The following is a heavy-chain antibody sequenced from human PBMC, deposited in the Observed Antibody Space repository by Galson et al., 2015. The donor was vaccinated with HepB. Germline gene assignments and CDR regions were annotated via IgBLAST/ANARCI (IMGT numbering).Heavy chain of an antibody. D-gene: IGHD3-22*01. CDR1: GYTFTSYA. CDR2: INTNTGNP. CDR3: ARALILGDDSSGYYAFDI. Sequence: CKASGYTFTSYAMNWVRQAPGQGLEWMGWINTNTGNPTYAQGFTGRFVFSLDTSVSTAYLQISSLKAEDTAVYYCARALILGDDSSGYYAFDIWGQGTMVTVSS. J-gene: IGHJ3*02. V-gene: IGHV7-4-1*02.